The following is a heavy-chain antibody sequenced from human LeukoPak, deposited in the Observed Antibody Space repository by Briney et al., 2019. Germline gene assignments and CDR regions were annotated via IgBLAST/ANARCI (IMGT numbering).Heavy chain of an antibody. CDR1: GFTFTSYA. Sequence: GGSLRLSGAVSGFTFTSYAIAWVRKAPGKGLEWVSTISGSGNRTYYAKSVKGRFTLSRDKSTSLVYLQMSSLRVEETAVYYCARVQYGYLSGSYRVFFDYWGQGALVTVSP. D-gene: IGHD3-10*01. CDR2: ISGSGNRT. V-gene: IGHV3-23*01. J-gene: IGHJ4*02. CDR3: ARVQYGYLSGSYRVFFDY.